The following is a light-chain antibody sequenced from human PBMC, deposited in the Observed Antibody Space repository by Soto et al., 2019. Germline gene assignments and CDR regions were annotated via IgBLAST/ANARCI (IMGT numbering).Light chain of an antibody. CDR3: QQSYSTPYT. CDR2: GAS. CDR1: QSISSH. J-gene: IGKJ2*01. Sequence: DNQMTQSPSSLSASVGDKVTITCRASQSISSHLNWYQQKPGKAPKLLIHGASNLQSGVPSSFSGSGSGTDFTRTISSLQPEDFATYYCQQSYSTPYTFGQGTQVEIK. V-gene: IGKV1-39*01.